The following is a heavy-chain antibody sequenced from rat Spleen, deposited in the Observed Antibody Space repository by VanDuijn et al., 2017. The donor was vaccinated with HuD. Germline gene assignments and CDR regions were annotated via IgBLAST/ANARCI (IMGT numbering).Heavy chain of an antibody. CDR3: ARWDYYDGTYGVMDA. Sequence: EVQLQESGPGLVKPSQSLSLTCSVTSYSITSSYGWNWIRKFPGNKLEWMGYINSAGSTNYNPSLKSRISITRDTSKNQVFLQVNSVTTEDTATYYCARWDYYDGTYGVMDAWGQGASVTVSS. CDR2: INSAGST. J-gene: IGHJ4*01. CDR1: SYSITSSYG. D-gene: IGHD1-12*02. V-gene: IGHV3-3*01.